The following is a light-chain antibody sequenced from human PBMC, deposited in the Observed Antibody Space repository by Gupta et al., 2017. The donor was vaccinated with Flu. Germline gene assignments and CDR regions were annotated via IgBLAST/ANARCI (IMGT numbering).Light chain of an antibody. CDR1: QSISNW. CDR3: QQYYTYAT. Sequence: DIQMTQSPSTLSASVGDRVIITCRASQSISNWLAWYQQKPGKAPKLLIYKASTLESGVPSRCSGSGSGTEFTLTSSGLQPDDFTTYYCQQYYTYATFGQGTKVEIK. J-gene: IGKJ1*01. CDR2: KAS. V-gene: IGKV1-5*03.